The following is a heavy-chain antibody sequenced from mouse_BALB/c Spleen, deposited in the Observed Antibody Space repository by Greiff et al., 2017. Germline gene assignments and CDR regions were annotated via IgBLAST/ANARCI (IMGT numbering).Heavy chain of an antibody. D-gene: IGHD2-4*01. Sequence: VQLQESGAELVRPGALVKLSCKASGFNITDYYMHWVKQRPEQGLEWIGWIDPENGNTIYDPKFQGKASITADTSSNTAYLQLSSLTSEDTAVYYCARAKDYGFAYWGQGTLVTVSA. V-gene: IGHV14-1*02. J-gene: IGHJ3*01. CDR2: IDPENGNT. CDR3: ARAKDYGFAY. CDR1: GFNITDYY.